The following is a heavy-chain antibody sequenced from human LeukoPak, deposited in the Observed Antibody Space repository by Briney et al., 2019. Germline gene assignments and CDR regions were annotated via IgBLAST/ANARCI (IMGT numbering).Heavy chain of an antibody. CDR3: ANADTEDYFDY. CDR1: GYSISSDYY. CDR2: IYHDEST. D-gene: IGHD3-16*01. V-gene: IGHV4-38-2*02. Sequence: PSETLSLTCTVSGYSISSDYYWGWVRQPPGKGLGWVGSIYHDESTFYNPSLKYRVTISLDRPKKQFSLRLASVTAADTAIYYCANADTEDYFDYWGQGTLVTVSS. J-gene: IGHJ4*02.